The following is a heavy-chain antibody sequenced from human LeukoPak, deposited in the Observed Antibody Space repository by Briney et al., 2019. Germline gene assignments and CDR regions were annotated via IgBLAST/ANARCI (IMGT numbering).Heavy chain of an antibody. Sequence: ASVKVSCKASGYTFTGYYMHWVRQAPGQGLAWMGWINPNSGGTNYAQKFQGRVTMTRDTSISTAYMELSRLRSDDTAVYYCARDENSSGWYRKFDPWGQGTLVTVSS. CDR2: INPNSGGT. CDR3: ARDENSSGWYRKFDP. D-gene: IGHD6-19*01. J-gene: IGHJ5*02. CDR1: GYTFTGYY. V-gene: IGHV1-2*02.